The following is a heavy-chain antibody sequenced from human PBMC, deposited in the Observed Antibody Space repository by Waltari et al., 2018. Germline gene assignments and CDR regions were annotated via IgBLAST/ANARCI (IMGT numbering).Heavy chain of an antibody. V-gene: IGHV4-39*07. CDR2: IYYSGST. CDR1: GGSISSSSYY. CDR3: ASAEWELPFDY. D-gene: IGHD1-26*01. Sequence: QLQLQESGPGLVKPSETLSLTCTVSGGSISSSSYYWGWIRQPPGKGLEWIGSIYYSGSTYYNPSLKSRVTISVDTSKNQFSLKLSSVTAADTAVYYCASAEWELPFDYWGQGTLVTVSS. J-gene: IGHJ4*02.